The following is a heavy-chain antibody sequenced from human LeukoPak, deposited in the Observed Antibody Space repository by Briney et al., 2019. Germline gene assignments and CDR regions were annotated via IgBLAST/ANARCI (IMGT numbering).Heavy chain of an antibody. J-gene: IGHJ4*02. V-gene: IGHV3-53*01. Sequence: GGSLRLSCAASGFTVSSNYMSWVRQAPGKGLEWVSVINSGGRTYYADFVKGRFTISRDNSKNTLYLQINSLRAEDTAVYYCAKSFIGILRGFDYWGQGTLVTVSS. D-gene: IGHD3-16*02. CDR3: AKSFIGILRGFDY. CDR1: GFTVSSNY. CDR2: INSGGRT.